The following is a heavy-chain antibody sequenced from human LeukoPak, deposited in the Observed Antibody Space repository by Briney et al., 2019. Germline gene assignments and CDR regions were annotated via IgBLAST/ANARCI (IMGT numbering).Heavy chain of an antibody. CDR3: AGTVYSGYGLGSLGAFDI. D-gene: IGHD5-12*01. CDR1: GFTVSNNY. Sequence: GGSLRLSCAASGFTVSNNYMSWIRQAPGKGLEWVSVMYSGGDTYYADSVRGRFTISRDNSKNTLYLQMNSLRVEDTAVYYCAGTVYSGYGLGSLGAFDIWGQGTMVTVSS. J-gene: IGHJ3*02. V-gene: IGHV3-53*01. CDR2: MYSGGDT.